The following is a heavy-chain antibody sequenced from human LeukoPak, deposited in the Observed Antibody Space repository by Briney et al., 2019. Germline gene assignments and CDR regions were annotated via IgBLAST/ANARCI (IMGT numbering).Heavy chain of an antibody. Sequence: ASVKVSCKVSGYTPTELSMHWVRQAPGKGLEWMGGFDPEDGETVYAQKFQGRVTMTEDTSTDTAYMELSSLRSEDTAVYYCATRTSGSFSHYHYWGQGTLVTVSS. D-gene: IGHD1-26*01. CDR1: GYTPTELS. CDR3: ATRTSGSFSHYHY. CDR2: FDPEDGET. V-gene: IGHV1-24*01. J-gene: IGHJ4*02.